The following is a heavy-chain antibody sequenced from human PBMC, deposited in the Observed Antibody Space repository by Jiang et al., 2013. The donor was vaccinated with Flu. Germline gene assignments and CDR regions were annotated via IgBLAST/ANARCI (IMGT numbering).Heavy chain of an antibody. CDR2: IYPADSDT. CDR1: GYNFATYW. J-gene: IGHJ6*02. CDR3: ARVTMVRLPRTFYDYGMDL. V-gene: IGHV5-51*01. D-gene: IGHD3-10*01. Sequence: SGAEVKKPGEPLTISCKGSGYNFATYWIAWVRQEAGKGLEWMGIIYPADSDTKYSPSVPGHVTIYADRSASTAYLQWSSLQSSDTAIYYCARVTMVRLPRTFYDYGMDLWGQGTTVTVSS.